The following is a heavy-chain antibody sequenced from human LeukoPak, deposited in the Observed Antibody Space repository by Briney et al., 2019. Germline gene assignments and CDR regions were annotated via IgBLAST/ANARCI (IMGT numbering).Heavy chain of an antibody. D-gene: IGHD2/OR15-2a*01. J-gene: IGHJ4*02. CDR1: GGSIDITNY. CDR3: TRENRPFCPFAY. V-gene: IGHV4-4*02. Sequence: PSGTLSLTCGVSGGSIDITNYWSWVRQAPGKGLGWIGEISHSGTTNYNPSLRSRVTMFLDRANNQFSLSLTSVTAADSAVYYCTRENRPFCPFAYWGQGVLVTVSS. CDR2: ISHSGTT.